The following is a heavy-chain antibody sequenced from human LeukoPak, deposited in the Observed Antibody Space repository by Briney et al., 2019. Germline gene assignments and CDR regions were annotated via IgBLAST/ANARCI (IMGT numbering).Heavy chain of an antibody. CDR3: ARGHYDSGGYGPWFDP. V-gene: IGHV4-59*02. D-gene: IGHD3-22*01. CDR2: IFYSGST. J-gene: IGHJ5*02. Sequence: PSETLSLACTVSAASVSSPYWNWIRQHPGKGLEWLGYIFYSGSTNYYPSLKSRVTISVDTSKNQFALKLTSVTAADTAVYYCARGHYDSGGYGPWFDPWGQGTLVTVSS. CDR1: AASVSSPY.